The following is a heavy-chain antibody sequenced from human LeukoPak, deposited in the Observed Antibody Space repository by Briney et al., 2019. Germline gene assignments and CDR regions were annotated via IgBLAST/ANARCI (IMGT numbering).Heavy chain of an antibody. CDR1: GGSISSYY. V-gene: IGHV4-4*07. J-gene: IGHJ5*02. D-gene: IGHD1-26*01. Sequence: NPSETLSLTCTVSGGSISSYYWSWIRQPAGKGLEWIGRIYTSGSTNYNPSLKSRVTMSVDTSKNQFSLKLSSVTAADTAVYYCARTLYSGSYDVFWFDPWGQGTLVTVSS. CDR2: IYTSGST. CDR3: ARTLYSGSYDVFWFDP.